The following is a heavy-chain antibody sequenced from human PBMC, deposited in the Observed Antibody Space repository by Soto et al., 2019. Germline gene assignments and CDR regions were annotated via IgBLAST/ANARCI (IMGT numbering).Heavy chain of an antibody. CDR1: GGSISSYY. Sequence: SETLSLTRTVSGGSISSYYWSWIRQPPGKGLEWIGYIYYSGSTNYNPSLKSRVTISVDTSKNQFSLKLSSVTAADTAVYYCARERVVVTATLFDYWGQGTLVTVSS. J-gene: IGHJ4*02. CDR2: IYYSGST. V-gene: IGHV4-59*01. D-gene: IGHD2-21*02. CDR3: ARERVVVTATLFDY.